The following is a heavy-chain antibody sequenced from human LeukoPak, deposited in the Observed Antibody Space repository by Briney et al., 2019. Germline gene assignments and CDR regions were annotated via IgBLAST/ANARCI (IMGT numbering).Heavy chain of an antibody. CDR2: ISYDGSNK. D-gene: IGHD2-2*01. J-gene: IGHJ6*02. CDR3: ARGLIGSTSPPYYYYGMDV. V-gene: IGHV3-30-3*01. CDR1: GFTFSSYA. Sequence: GGSLRLSCAASGFTFSSYAMHWVRQAPGKGLEWVAVISYDGSNKYYADSVKGRFTISRDNSKDTLYLQMNSLRAEDTAVYYCARGLIGSTSPPYYYYGMDVWGQGTTVTVSS.